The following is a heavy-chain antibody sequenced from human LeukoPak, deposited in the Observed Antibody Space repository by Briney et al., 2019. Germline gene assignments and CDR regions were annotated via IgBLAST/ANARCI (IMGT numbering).Heavy chain of an antibody. D-gene: IGHD5-24*01. CDR1: GGSFSGFY. Sequence: SETLSLTCAVHGGSFSGFYWTWMRQPPGKELEWIGEIKHGGFTSYHPSLKSRVTMSEDTSNNQFSLKLTSVTAADTAVYYCARGLGEGYPDYWGPGTLVTVSS. J-gene: IGHJ4*02. CDR2: IKHGGFT. V-gene: IGHV4-34*01. CDR3: ARGLGEGYPDY.